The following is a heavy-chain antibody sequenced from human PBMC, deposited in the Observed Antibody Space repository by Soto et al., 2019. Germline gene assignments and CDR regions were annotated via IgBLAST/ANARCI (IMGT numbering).Heavy chain of an antibody. CDR3: AKAWYYHGSGNYSPFDY. CDR1: GFTFSNYG. Sequence: EVQLLESGGGLVQPGGSLRLSCAASGFTFSNYGMSWDRQAPGKGLEWVSSISRSGGNTYYADSVKGRFTISRDNSNNTLYLQRNSLTADDTAVYSCAKAWYYHGSGNYSPFDYWGQGTLVTVSS. J-gene: IGHJ4*02. D-gene: IGHD3-10*01. V-gene: IGHV3-23*01. CDR2: ISRSGGNT.